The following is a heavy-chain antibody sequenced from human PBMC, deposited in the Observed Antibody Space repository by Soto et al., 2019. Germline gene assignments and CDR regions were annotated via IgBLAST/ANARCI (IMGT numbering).Heavy chain of an antibody. V-gene: IGHV3-11*01. CDR3: AKSRGSSWYDVTDP. J-gene: IGHJ5*02. Sequence: GGSLRLSCAASGFTFSDYYMSWIRQAPGKGLEWVSYISSSDSIVSYADSVKGRFTISRDNAKNSLYLQMNSLRAEDTAVYYCAKSRGSSWYDVTDPWGQGTLVTVSS. CDR2: ISSSDSIV. D-gene: IGHD6-13*01. CDR1: GFTFSDYY.